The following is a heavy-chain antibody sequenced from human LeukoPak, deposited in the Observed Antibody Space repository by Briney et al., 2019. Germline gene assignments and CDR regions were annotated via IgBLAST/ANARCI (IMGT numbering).Heavy chain of an antibody. Sequence: GGSLRLSCAASGFTFSSYAMSWVRQAPGKGLEWVLAISGSGGSTYNADSVKGRFTISRDNSKNTLYLQMNSLRAEDTAVYYCAKIGYNFWSGYPPNWFDPWGQGTLVTVSS. CDR1: GFTFSSYA. V-gene: IGHV3-23*01. D-gene: IGHD3-3*01. CDR2: ISGSGGST. CDR3: AKIGYNFWSGYPPNWFDP. J-gene: IGHJ5*02.